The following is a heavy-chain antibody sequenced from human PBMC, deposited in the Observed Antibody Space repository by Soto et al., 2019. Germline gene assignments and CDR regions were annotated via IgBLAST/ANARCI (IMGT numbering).Heavy chain of an antibody. J-gene: IGHJ6*02. CDR3: ASIVATSTRLPLLTVTPSYYYYYGMDV. CDR2: IYPGDSNT. Sequence: GGSLKISCKGSGYSFTSYWIGWVRQMPGKGLEWMGIIYPGDSNTRYSPSLQGQVTISVDESTSTAYMELSSLRSEDTAVYYCASIVATSTRLPLLTVTPSYYYYYGMDVWGQGTTVTVSS. CDR1: GYSFTSYW. D-gene: IGHD5-12*01. V-gene: IGHV5-51*01.